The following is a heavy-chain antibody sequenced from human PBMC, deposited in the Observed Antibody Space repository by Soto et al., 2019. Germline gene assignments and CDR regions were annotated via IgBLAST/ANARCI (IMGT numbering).Heavy chain of an antibody. CDR2: IYYSGST. V-gene: IGHV4-31*03. CDR1: GGSISSGGYY. D-gene: IGHD3-10*01. Sequence: QVQLQESGPGLVKPSQTLSLTCTVSGGSISSGGYYWSWSRQHPGKGLEWIGYIYYSGSTYYNPSLTRRVTLXXDXSXXQFSLKLSSVTAADTAVYYCARGAYGNPDLWYFALWGRGTLVTVSS. J-gene: IGHJ2*01. CDR3: ARGAYGNPDLWYFAL.